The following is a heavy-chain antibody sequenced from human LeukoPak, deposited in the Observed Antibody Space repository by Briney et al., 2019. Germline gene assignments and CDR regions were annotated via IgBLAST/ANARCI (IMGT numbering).Heavy chain of an antibody. CDR2: ISPSSADI. CDR3: SRDPRRVDY. CDR1: GFTFSDYY. V-gene: IGHV3-11*04. Sequence: GGSLRLSCVASGFTFSDYYMTWIRQAPGKRLEWVSHISPSSADIQYVDSVKGRFTISRDNAKKSLYLHMNSLRAEDTAVYYCSRDPRRVDYWGQGTLVTVSS. D-gene: IGHD3-10*01. J-gene: IGHJ4*02.